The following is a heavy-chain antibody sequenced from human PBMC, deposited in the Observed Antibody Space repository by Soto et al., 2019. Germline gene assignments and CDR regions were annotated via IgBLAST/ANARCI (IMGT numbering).Heavy chain of an antibody. J-gene: IGHJ4*02. Sequence: EVQLVESGGGLVKPGGSLRLSCAASGFTSNNAWMNWVRQAPGKGLEWVGRIKSKTDGGTTDYAAPVKGRFTISRDDSENTLYLQMDSLKTEDTAVYYCTTDGPTASGYYFDYWGQGTLVTVSS. V-gene: IGHV3-15*07. CDR2: IKSKTDGGTT. CDR1: GFTSNNAW. CDR3: TTDGPTASGYYFDY.